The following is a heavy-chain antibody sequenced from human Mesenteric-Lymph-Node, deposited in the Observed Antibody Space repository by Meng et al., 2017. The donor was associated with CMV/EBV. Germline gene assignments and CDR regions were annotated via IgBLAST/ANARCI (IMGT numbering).Heavy chain of an antibody. CDR2: IYSGGDR. CDR1: GFTVSGNY. D-gene: IGHD3-3*01. CDR3: AKDFAPQY. Sequence: SLRLSCAVSGFTVSGNYMIWVRQAPGKGLEWVSVIYSGGDRYYADSVKGRFTISRDNSKNTLYLQMDSLRPEDTAVYYCAKDFAPQYWGQGTLVTVSS. J-gene: IGHJ4*02. V-gene: IGHV3-66*02.